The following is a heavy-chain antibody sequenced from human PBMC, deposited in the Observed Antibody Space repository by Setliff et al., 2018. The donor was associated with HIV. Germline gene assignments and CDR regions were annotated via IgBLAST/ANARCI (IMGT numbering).Heavy chain of an antibody. CDR1: GFTLSIYE. CDR3: ANMQWASNAWYSFDY. V-gene: IGHV3-48*03. CDR2: ISSSGSTI. J-gene: IGHJ4*02. D-gene: IGHD6-19*01. Sequence: GSLRLSCAASGFTLSIYEMNWVRQGPGRGLEWVSYISSSGSTIFYADSVKGRFTISRDNAKNSLYLQMNSLRAEDTAVYYCANMQWASNAWYSFDYWGQGALVTVSS.